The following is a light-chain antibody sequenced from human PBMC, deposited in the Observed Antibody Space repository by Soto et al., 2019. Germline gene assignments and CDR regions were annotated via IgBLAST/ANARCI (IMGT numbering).Light chain of an antibody. CDR2: GAS. CDR3: QQYGRSLRT. CDR1: QSVSSSY. V-gene: IGKV3-20*01. Sequence: EIVLTQSPCTLSLSPGERATLSCRASQSVSSSYLAWYQQKPGQAPRLLIYGASSRATGIPDRFSGSGSGTDFTLTISRLEPEDFAVYYCQQYGRSLRTFGQGTKVDIK. J-gene: IGKJ1*01.